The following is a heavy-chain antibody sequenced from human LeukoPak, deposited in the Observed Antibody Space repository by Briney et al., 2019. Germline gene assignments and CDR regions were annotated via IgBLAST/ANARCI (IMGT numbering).Heavy chain of an antibody. V-gene: IGHV3-23*01. D-gene: IGHD6-19*01. CDR3: AKDLSSSGFRIDY. CDR2: ISDSGVST. CDR1: GFTFSSHA. Sequence: GGSLRLSCAASGFTFSSHAMSWVRQAAGKGLEWVSTISDSGVSTYYADSVKGRFTISRDNSKNTLYMQMNSLGAGDTAVYYCAKDLSSSGFRIDYWGQGTLVTVSS. J-gene: IGHJ4*02.